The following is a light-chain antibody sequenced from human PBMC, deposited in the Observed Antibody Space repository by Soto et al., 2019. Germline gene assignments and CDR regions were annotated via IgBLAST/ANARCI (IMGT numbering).Light chain of an antibody. Sequence: IQKTTAPSALSASLGARVPITCRARQSISSWLAWYQQKPRKAPKLLIYKASSLESGVPSRFSGSGSGTEFTLTISSLQPDDFATYYCQQYNSYGTFGQGTKVDI. CDR2: KAS. CDR3: QQYNSYGT. J-gene: IGKJ1*01. CDR1: QSISSW. V-gene: IGKV1-5*03.